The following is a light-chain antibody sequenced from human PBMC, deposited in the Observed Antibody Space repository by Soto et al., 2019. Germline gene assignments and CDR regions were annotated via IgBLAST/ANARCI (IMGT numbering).Light chain of an antibody. V-gene: IGKV1-6*01. CDR1: QGIRND. J-gene: IGKJ4*01. CDR2: AAS. CDR3: LQDYNYPLT. Sequence: AIQMTQSPSSLSASVGDRVTVTCRASQGIRNDLGWYQQKPGKAPKLLIFAASSLQSGVPSRFSGSGSGTDFTLTISSLQPEDFATYYCLQDYNYPLTFGGGTKVDIK.